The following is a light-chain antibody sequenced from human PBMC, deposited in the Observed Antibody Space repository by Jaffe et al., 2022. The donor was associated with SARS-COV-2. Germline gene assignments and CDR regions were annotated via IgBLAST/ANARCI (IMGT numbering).Light chain of an antibody. CDR1: QNIGSW. V-gene: IGKV1-5*03. CDR2: KAS. J-gene: IGKJ1*01. Sequence: DIQMTQSPSTLSASVGDRVTITCRASQNIGSWLAWYQQKPGKAPKRLIYKASSLESGVPSRFSGSGYGTEFSLTISSLQPDDFATYYCQQFNSYSWTFGQGTKVEIK. CDR3: QQFNSYSWT.